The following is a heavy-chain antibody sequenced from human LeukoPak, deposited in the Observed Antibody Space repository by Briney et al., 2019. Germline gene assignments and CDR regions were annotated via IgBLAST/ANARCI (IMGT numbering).Heavy chain of an antibody. CDR1: GASMSSYY. J-gene: IGHJ5*02. D-gene: IGHD3-10*01. V-gene: IGHV4-59*01. CDR3: ARAGAWQIDP. Sequence: SETLSLTCTVSGASMSSYYWSWIRQPSGKGLEWIGHVFYTGTSNYNPSLKSRVTISLDRSNNQFFLRLTSVTAADTAVYYCARAGAWQIDPWGQGTLVTVSS. CDR2: VFYTGTS.